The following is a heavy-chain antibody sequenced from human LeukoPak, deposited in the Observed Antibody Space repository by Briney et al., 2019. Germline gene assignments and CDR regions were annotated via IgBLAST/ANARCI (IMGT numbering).Heavy chain of an antibody. D-gene: IGHD5-12*01. V-gene: IGHV4-4*02. CDR2: IYHSGST. CDR1: GGSISSSNW. CDR3: ARGRVATITGGAFDI. J-gene: IGHJ3*02. Sequence: PSETLSLTCAVSGGSISSSNWWSWVRPPPGKGLEWIGEIYHSGSTNYNPSLKSRVTISVDKSKNQFSLKLSSVTAADTAVYYCARGRVATITGGAFDIWGQGTMVTVSS.